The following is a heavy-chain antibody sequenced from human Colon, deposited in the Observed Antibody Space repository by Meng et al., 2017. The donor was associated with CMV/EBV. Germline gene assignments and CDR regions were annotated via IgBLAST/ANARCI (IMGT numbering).Heavy chain of an antibody. CDR2: ISPYNGDT. Sequence: QVRVVESGAGVKEPGASVKVSCKTSGYTFTNFGISWVRQAPGQGLEWMAYISPYNGDTNYAQRFQGRVALTTDTSTSTVYMELGSLTSDDTAMYYCARELARGGYWGQGTLVTVSS. CDR3: ARELARGGY. CDR1: GYTFTNFG. J-gene: IGHJ4*02. V-gene: IGHV1-18*01.